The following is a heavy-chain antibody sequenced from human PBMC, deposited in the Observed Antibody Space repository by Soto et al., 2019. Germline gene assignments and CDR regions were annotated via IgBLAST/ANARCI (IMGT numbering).Heavy chain of an antibody. CDR2: ISAYNGNT. D-gene: IGHD2-2*01. Sequence: GASVKVSCKASGYTFTSYGISWVRQAPGQGLEWMGWISAYNGNTNYAQKLQGRVTMTTDTSTSTAYMELRSLRSDDTAVYYCARDPCISTSCYLDSPGYWGQGTLVTVSS. J-gene: IGHJ4*02. CDR3: ARDPCISTSCYLDSPGY. V-gene: IGHV1-18*01. CDR1: GYTFTSYG.